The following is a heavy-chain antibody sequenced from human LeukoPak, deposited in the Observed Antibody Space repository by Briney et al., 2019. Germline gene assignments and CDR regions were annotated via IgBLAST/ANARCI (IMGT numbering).Heavy chain of an antibody. Sequence: ASVKVSCKVSGYTLTELSMHWVRQAPGKGLEWMGGFDPEDGETIYAQKFQGRVTITADKSTSTAYMELSSLRSEDTAVYYCARVGGIVVVPAARVGYAFDIWGQGTMVTVSS. CDR2: FDPEDGET. V-gene: IGHV1-24*01. J-gene: IGHJ3*02. CDR1: GYTLTELS. CDR3: ARVGGIVVVPAARVGYAFDI. D-gene: IGHD2-2*01.